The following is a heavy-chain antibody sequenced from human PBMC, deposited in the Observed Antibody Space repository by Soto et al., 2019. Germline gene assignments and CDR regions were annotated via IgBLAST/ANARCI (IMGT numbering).Heavy chain of an antibody. CDR2: VYDSVNYDSWRT. V-gene: IGHV4-61*01. J-gene: IGHJ3*02. CDR1: GGSVRSLNYY. Sequence: KAADTLSLTFAVSGGSVRSLNYYWSWIRQAPGTGLELIGYVYDSVNYDSWRTNYNTSLKSRVTISLDTSKNQFSLNLTSVTAADTAVYYCAREYDFWDDAYLRTIDXWGQGTKVTVS. CDR3: AREYDFWDDAYLRTIDX. D-gene: IGHD3-16*01.